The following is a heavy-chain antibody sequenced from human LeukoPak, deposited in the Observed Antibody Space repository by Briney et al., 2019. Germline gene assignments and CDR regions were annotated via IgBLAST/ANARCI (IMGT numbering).Heavy chain of an antibody. CDR3: ATGDFLSGSYYAFDP. CDR1: GYTFTGYY. V-gene: IGHV1-2*02. CDR2: INPNSGGT. D-gene: IGHD1-26*01. Sequence: ASVKVSCKASGYTFTGYYMHWVRQAPGQGLEWMGWINPNSGGTNYAQKFQGRVTMTRDTSISTAYMELSRLRSDDTAVYYCATGDFLSGSYYAFDPWGREPWSPSPQ. J-gene: IGHJ5*02.